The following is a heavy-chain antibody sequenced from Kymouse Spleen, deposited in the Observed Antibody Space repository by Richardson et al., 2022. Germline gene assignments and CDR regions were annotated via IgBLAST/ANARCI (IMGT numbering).Heavy chain of an antibody. CDR2: IGTAGDT. V-gene: IGHV3-13*01. J-gene: IGHJ6*02. CDR3: AREGITMVRGVITYYGMDV. CDR1: GFTFSSYD. Sequence: EVQLVESGGGLVQPGGSLRLSCAASGFTFSSYDMHWVRQATGKGLEWVSAIGTAGDTYYPGSVKGRFTISRENAKNSLYLQMNSLRAGDTAVYYCAREGITMVRGVITYYGMDVWGQGTTVTVSS. D-gene: IGHD3-10*01.